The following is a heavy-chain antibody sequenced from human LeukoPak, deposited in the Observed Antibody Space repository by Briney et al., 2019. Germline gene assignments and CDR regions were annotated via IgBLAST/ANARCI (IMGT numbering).Heavy chain of an antibody. D-gene: IGHD3-9*01. CDR1: GYTFTGYY. CDR3: ARLGPVDWLLYTFDY. CDR2: INPNSGGT. J-gene: IGHJ4*02. Sequence: ASVKVSCKASGYTFTGYYMHWVRQAPGQGLEWMGWINPNSGGTNYAQNLQGRVTMTRDTSISTAYMELSRLRSDDTAVYYCARLGPVDWLLYTFDYWGQGTLVTVSS. V-gene: IGHV1-2*02.